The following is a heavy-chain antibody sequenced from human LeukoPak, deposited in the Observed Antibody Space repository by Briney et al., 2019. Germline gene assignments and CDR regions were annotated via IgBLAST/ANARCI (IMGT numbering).Heavy chain of an antibody. V-gene: IGHV1-2*02. D-gene: IGHD2-15*01. CDR3: ARDRRYCSGGSCLLNYYFDY. CDR2: INPNSGGT. J-gene: IGHJ4*02. CDR1: GYTFTGYY. Sequence: ASVKVSCKASGYTFTGYYMHWVRQAPGQGLEWMGWINPNSGGTNYAQKFQGRVTMTRDTSISTAYMELSRLRSDDTAVYYCARDRRYCSGGSCLLNYYFDYWGQGTLVTVSS.